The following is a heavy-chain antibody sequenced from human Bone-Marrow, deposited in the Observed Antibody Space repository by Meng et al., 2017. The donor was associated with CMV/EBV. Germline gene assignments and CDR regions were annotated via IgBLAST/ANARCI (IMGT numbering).Heavy chain of an antibody. J-gene: IGHJ5*02. V-gene: IGHV5-51*01. D-gene: IGHD3-3*01. CDR2: IYPGDSDT. Sequence: GESLKISRKGSGYSFTSYWIGWVRQMPGKGLEWMGIIYPGDSDTRYSPSFQGQVTISADKSISTAYLQWSSLKASDTAMYYCARGYYDFWSGYYWFDPWGQGTLVTVAS. CDR3: ARGYYDFWSGYYWFDP. CDR1: GYSFTSYW.